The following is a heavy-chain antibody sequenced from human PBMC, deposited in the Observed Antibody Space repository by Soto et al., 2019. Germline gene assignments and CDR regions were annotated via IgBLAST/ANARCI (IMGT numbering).Heavy chain of an antibody. Sequence: KVSCKASGGTFSSYTISWVRQAPGQGLEWMGRIIPILGIANYAQKFQGRVTITADKSTSTAYMELSSLRSEDTAVYYCARVPLWEWSPDYYYYMDVWGKGTTVTVSS. CDR3: ARVPLWEWSPDYYYYMDV. CDR1: GGTFSSYT. CDR2: IIPILGIA. D-gene: IGHD3-3*01. J-gene: IGHJ6*03. V-gene: IGHV1-69*02.